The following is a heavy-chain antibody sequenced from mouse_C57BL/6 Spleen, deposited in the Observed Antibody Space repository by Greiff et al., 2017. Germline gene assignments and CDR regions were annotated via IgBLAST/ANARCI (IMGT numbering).Heavy chain of an antibody. CDR2: VEPEDGET. D-gene: IGHD3-2*02. Sequence: VQLQQSGAELVKPGASVKLSCTASGFNIKDYYMHWVKQRTEQGLEWIGRVEPEDGETKYAPKFPGKATITADTSSNTAYLQLSSLTSEDTAVYYCAVDSAGSAWFAYWGQGTLVTVSA. CDR3: AVDSAGSAWFAY. V-gene: IGHV14-2*01. J-gene: IGHJ3*01. CDR1: GFNIKDYY.